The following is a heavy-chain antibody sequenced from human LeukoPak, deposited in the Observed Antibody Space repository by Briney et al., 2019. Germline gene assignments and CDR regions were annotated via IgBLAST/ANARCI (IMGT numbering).Heavy chain of an antibody. CDR3: ARDPRGYSYGSPLIGYYYGMDV. Sequence: SVKVSCKASGGTFSSYAISWVRQAPGQGLEWMGGIIPIFGTANYAQKFQGRVTITADKSTSTAYMELSSLRSEDTAVYYCARDPRGYSYGSPLIGYYYGMDVWGQGTTVTVSS. CDR2: IIPIFGTA. J-gene: IGHJ6*02. CDR1: GGTFSSYA. V-gene: IGHV1-69*06. D-gene: IGHD5-18*01.